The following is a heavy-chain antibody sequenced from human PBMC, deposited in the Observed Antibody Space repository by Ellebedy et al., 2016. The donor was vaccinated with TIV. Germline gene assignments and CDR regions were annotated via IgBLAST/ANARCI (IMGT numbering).Heavy chain of an antibody. CDR1: GGSISSYY. J-gene: IGHJ4*02. CDR3: ARHPLEWLVGPMYFDY. Sequence: MPSETLSLTCTVSGGSISSYYWSWIRQPPGKGLEWIGSIYYGGSTYYNTSLKSRVTISVDTSKNQFSLKPSSVTAADTAVYNCARHPLEWLVGPMYFDYWGQGTLVTVSS. D-gene: IGHD6-19*01. CDR2: IYYGGST. V-gene: IGHV4-39*01.